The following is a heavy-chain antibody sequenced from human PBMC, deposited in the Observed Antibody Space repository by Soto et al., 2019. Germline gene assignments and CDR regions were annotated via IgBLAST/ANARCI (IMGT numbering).Heavy chain of an antibody. CDR3: VREGPLFAAYSTPGGGIDV. Sequence: SETLSLTCSVSGDSISITHWWSWVRQPSGKGLEWIGEIFHSGMINYNPSLKSRVTMSVDKSKNQFSLKVASVTAADTAVYYCVREGPLFAAYSTPGGGIDVWGQGITVTVSS. J-gene: IGHJ6*02. CDR1: GDSISITHW. V-gene: IGHV4-4*02. D-gene: IGHD6-13*01. CDR2: IFHSGMI.